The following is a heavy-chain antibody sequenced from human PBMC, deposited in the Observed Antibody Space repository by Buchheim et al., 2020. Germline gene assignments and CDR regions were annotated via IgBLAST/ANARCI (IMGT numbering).Heavy chain of an antibody. D-gene: IGHD5-12*01. CDR1: GFTFSSYA. CDR3: ARDRDSGYDYYYYGMDV. CDR2: ISYDGSNK. Sequence: QVQLVESGGGVVQPGRSLRLSCAASGFTFSSYAMHWVRQAPGKGLEWVAVISYDGSNKYYADSVKGRFTISRDNAKNSLYLQMNSLRAEDTAVYYCARDRDSGYDYYYYGMDVWGQGTT. V-gene: IGHV3-30*04. J-gene: IGHJ6*02.